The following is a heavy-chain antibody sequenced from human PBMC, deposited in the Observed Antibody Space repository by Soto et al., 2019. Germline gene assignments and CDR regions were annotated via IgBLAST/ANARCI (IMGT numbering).Heavy chain of an antibody. CDR2: ISYDGSNK. CDR1: GFTFSSYA. J-gene: IGHJ4*02. D-gene: IGHD3-22*01. Sequence: GSLRLSCAASGFTFSSYAMHWVRQAPGKGLEWVAVISYDGSNKYYADSVKGRFTISRDNSKNTLYLQMNSLRAEDTAVYYCARESASYYYDSSGYSPGKGIDYWGQGTLVTVSS. V-gene: IGHV3-30-3*01. CDR3: ARESASYYYDSSGYSPGKGIDY.